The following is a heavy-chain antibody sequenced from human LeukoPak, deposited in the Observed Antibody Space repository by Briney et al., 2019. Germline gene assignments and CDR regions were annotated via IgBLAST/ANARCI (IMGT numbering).Heavy chain of an antibody. Sequence: GGSLRLSCAASGFTFSSYAMHWVRQAPGKGLEWVAVISYDGSNKYYADSVKGRFTISRDNSKNTLYLQMNSLRAEDTAVYYCASNVRVGYSSSWGVVDYWGQGTLVTVSS. D-gene: IGHD6-13*01. V-gene: IGHV3-30*04. CDR2: ISYDGSNK. CDR1: GFTFSSYA. J-gene: IGHJ4*02. CDR3: ASNVRVGYSSSWGVVDY.